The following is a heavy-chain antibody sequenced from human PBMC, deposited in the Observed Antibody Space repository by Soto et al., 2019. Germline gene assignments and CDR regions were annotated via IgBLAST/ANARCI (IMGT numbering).Heavy chain of an antibody. Sequence: ASVKVSCKASGYTFTSYGISWVRQAPGQGLEWMGWISAYNGNTNYAQKLQGRVTMTTDTSTSTAYMELRGLGSDDTAVYYWASGVVAATLFDYWGQGTLVTVSS. CDR3: ASGVVAATLFDY. V-gene: IGHV1-18*01. D-gene: IGHD2-15*01. J-gene: IGHJ4*02. CDR1: GYTFTSYG. CDR2: ISAYNGNT.